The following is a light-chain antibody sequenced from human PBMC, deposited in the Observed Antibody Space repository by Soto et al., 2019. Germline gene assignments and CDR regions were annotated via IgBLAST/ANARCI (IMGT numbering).Light chain of an antibody. V-gene: IGLV2-14*01. CDR3: SSYTTSSTV. CDR1: SSDGADYKD. J-gene: IGLJ1*01. Sequence: QSVLTQPASVSGSPGQSITISCNATSSDGADYKDVSWYQQHPGNAPKLMIYEVTYRPSGVSNRFSGSKSGNTASLTISGLQAEDEAEYYCSSYTTSSTVFGTGTKVTVL. CDR2: EVT.